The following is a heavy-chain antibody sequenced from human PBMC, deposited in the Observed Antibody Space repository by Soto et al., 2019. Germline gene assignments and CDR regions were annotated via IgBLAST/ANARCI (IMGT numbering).Heavy chain of an antibody. CDR1: GGTFSSYA. V-gene: IGHV1-69*14. CDR2: IIPIFGTA. Sequence: QVQLVQSGAEVKKPGSSVKVSCKASGGTFSSYAISWVRQAPGQGLEWMGGIIPIFGTANYAQKFQGRVTITADNPTCTAYMELSRRRSEDTDVYYCARGVSDSNYVEWFDTWGQGTLVTVSS. J-gene: IGHJ5*02. D-gene: IGHD4-4*01. CDR3: ARGVSDSNYVEWFDT.